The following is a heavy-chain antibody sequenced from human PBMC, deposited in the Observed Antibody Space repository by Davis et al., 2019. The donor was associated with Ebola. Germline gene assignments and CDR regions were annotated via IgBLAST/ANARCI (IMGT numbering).Heavy chain of an antibody. J-gene: IGHJ4*02. D-gene: IGHD3-10*01. CDR2: IGSGGDI. V-gene: IGHV3-23*01. CDR3: ANHHGSGPGGRFLDH. Sequence: GGSLRLSCAASGFTFSSYAMSWVRQAPGKGLEWVSAIGSGGDIYYADAVKGRFTISRANSKNTLFLQMNRLRAEDTAIYYCANHHGSGPGGRFLDHWGQGVLVTVSS. CDR1: GFTFSSYA.